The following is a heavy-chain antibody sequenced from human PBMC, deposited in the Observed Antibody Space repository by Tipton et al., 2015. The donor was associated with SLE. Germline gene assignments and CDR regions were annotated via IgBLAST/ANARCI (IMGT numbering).Heavy chain of an antibody. CDR2: IYNSGGT. J-gene: IGHJ4*02. D-gene: IGHD5-12*01. CDR3: ARGGVGGYDYFDY. CDR1: GGSVSSGGYY. Sequence: TLSLTCTVSGGSVSSGGYYWSWIRQHPGKGLEWIGCIYNSGGTDYSPSLKSRVTISADTSKNQLSLKLSSVTAADTAVYYCARGGVGGYDYFDYWGQGTLVTVSS. V-gene: IGHV4-31*03.